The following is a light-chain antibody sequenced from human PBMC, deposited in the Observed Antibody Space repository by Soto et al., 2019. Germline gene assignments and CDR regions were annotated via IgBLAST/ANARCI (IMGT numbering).Light chain of an antibody. CDR1: QSVRSSF. CDR2: GAS. CDR3: QQYGSSPT. J-gene: IGKJ4*01. Sequence: EIVLTQSPGTLSLSPEEGATLSCRASQSVRSSFLAWYQQKPGQAPSLLIYGASSRATGIPDRFSGGGSGTDFTFTISRLEPEDLAVYYCQQYGSSPTFGGGTKVEIK. V-gene: IGKV3-20*01.